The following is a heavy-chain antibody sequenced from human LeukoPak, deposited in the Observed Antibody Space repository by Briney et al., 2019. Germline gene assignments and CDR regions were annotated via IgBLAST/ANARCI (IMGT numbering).Heavy chain of an antibody. CDR3: AKDRWEPYYFDY. D-gene: IGHD1-26*01. V-gene: IGHV3-23*01. J-gene: IGHJ4*02. CDR2: ISGSGGST. Sequence: GGSLRLSCAASRFTFSGYAMSWVRQAPGKGLEWVSAISGSGGSTSHKDSVKGRFTISRDNSKNTLDLQMNSLSAEDTAVYYCAKDRWEPYYFDYWGQGTLVTVSS. CDR1: RFTFSGYA.